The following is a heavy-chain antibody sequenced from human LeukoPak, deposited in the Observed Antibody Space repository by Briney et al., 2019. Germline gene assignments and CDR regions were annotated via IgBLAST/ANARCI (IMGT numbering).Heavy chain of an antibody. Sequence: SETLSLTCTVSGGSISSGSYYWSWIRQPAGKGLEWIGRIYTSGSTYYNPSLKSRVTISVDTSKNQFSLKLSSVTAADTAVYYCAREAFNWNLGLNWFDPWGQGTLVTVSS. CDR1: GGSISSGSYY. J-gene: IGHJ5*02. V-gene: IGHV4-61*02. CDR2: IYTSGST. D-gene: IGHD1-1*01. CDR3: AREAFNWNLGLNWFDP.